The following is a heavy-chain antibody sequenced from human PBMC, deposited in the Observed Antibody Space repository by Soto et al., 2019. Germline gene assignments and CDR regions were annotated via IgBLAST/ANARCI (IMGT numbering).Heavy chain of an antibody. V-gene: IGHV4-34*01. CDR3: PRDLGNYYYPMDV. CDR2: INHSGST. Sequence: PSETLSLTCSVHGGSFSGYYWSWIRQSPGKGLEWIGEINHSGSTKYNPSLKSRVIISVDTSKSQFSLRLSSVTAADTAVYYCPRDLGNYYYPMDVWGQGTTVTVSS. CDR1: GGSFSGYY. J-gene: IGHJ6*02.